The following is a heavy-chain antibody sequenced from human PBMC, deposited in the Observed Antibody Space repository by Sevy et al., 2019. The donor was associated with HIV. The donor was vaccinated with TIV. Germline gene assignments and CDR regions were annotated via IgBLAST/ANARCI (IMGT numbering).Heavy chain of an antibody. D-gene: IGHD3-10*01. CDR2: ISGSGGST. Sequence: GGSLRLSCAASGFTFSSYAMSWVRQAPGKGLEWVSAISGSGGSTYYADSVKGRFTISRDNSKNTLYLQMNSLRAEDTAVYYCARSPMVRGARRDYYYYMDVWGKGTTVTVSS. CDR1: GFTFSSYA. V-gene: IGHV3-23*01. CDR3: ARSPMVRGARRDYYYYMDV. J-gene: IGHJ6*03.